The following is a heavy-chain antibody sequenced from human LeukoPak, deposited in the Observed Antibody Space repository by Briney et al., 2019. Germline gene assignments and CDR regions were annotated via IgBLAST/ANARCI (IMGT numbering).Heavy chain of an antibody. V-gene: IGHV1-8*01. CDR2: MNPNSGNT. J-gene: IGHJ4*02. Sequence: ASVKVSCKASGYTFTSYDINWVRQATGQGLEWMGWMNPNSGNTGYAQKFQGRVTMTRNTSISTAYMELTSLKASDTAMYYCARQYLSGHTDYWGQGTLVTVSS. CDR3: ARQYLSGHTDY. D-gene: IGHD6-19*01. CDR1: GYTFTSYD.